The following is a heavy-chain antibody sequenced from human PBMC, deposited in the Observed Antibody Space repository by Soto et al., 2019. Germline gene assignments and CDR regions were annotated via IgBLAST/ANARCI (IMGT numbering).Heavy chain of an antibody. D-gene: IGHD5-12*01. J-gene: IGHJ4*02. CDR3: AKDHSGFDPAYYFDY. Sequence: GGSLRLSCAASGFTFTAFGMHWVRQTPGKGLEWVAGLSYNGNKKYYGDSVKGRFTISRDDSKNTVYLQMNSLRAEDTAVYYCAKDHSGFDPAYYFDYWGQGTLVNVSS. V-gene: IGHV3-30*18. CDR2: LSYNGNKK. CDR1: GFTFTAFG.